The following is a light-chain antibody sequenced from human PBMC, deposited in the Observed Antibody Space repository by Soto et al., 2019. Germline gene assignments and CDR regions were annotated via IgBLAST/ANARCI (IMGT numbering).Light chain of an antibody. J-gene: IGKJ1*01. Sequence: DIQMNQSPSTLSASVGDRVTITCRASESIDSWLASHQQKPGRATKLLISKVSSLETGVPSTVSGSGSGTEFTLTISSLQPDDFATYYCQQYNSYRAFGQGTKVDIK. CDR1: ESIDSW. CDR2: KVS. CDR3: QQYNSYRA. V-gene: IGKV1-5*03.